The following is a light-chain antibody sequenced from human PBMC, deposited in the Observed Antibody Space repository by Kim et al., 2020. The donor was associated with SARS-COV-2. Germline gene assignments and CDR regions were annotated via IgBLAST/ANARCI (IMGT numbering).Light chain of an antibody. CDR3: SSYAGNDIVV. V-gene: IGLV2-8*01. Sequence: QSALTQPPSASGSPGQSVSISCTGTSSDVGVHNYVSWFQQHPGKAPKLMIYEVSQRPSGVPDRFSGSKSGNMASLTVSGLQAEDEADYYCSSYAGNDIVVFGGGTQLTVL. J-gene: IGLJ2*01. CDR1: SSDVGVHNY. CDR2: EVS.